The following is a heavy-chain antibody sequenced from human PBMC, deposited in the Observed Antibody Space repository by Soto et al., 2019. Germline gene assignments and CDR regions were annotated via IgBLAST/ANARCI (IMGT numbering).Heavy chain of an antibody. V-gene: IGHV1-2*02. CDR3: ARAVNLGDSYPFDY. Sequence: ASVKVSCKASGGTFSSYAISWVRQAPGQGLEWMGWINPNSGATNYAQKFQGRVTMTRDTSISTAYMEVSRLRTDDTAVYYCARAVNLGDSYPFDYWGQGTLVTVSS. D-gene: IGHD2-21*01. CDR1: GGTFSSYA. CDR2: INPNSGAT. J-gene: IGHJ4*02.